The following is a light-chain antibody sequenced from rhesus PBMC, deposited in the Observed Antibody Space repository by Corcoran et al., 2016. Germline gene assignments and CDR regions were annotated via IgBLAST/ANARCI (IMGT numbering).Light chain of an antibody. CDR1: SSDIGGYNY. CDR3: YSYAGSNTYYI. CDR2: DVS. V-gene: IGLV2-23*01. Sequence: QAALTQPPSVSGSPGQSVTISCTGTSSDIGGYNYVSWYQQHPGKAPKLMIYDVSKRPSGVSDRFSGSKSGNTASLTISRLQAEDEADYYCYSYAGSNTYYIFGVRTLLTVL. J-gene: IGLJ1*01.